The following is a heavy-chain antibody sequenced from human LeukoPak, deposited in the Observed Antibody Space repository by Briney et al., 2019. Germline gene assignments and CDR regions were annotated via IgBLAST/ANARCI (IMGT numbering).Heavy chain of an antibody. CDR2: IIPIFGTA. V-gene: IGHV1-69*13. D-gene: IGHD3-9*01. Sequence: ASVKVSCKASGGTFSSYAISWARQAPGQGLEWMGGIIPIFGTANYAQKFQGRVTITADESTSTAYMELSSLRSEDTAVYYCARDHPIRYLGFDPWGQGTLVTVSS. CDR3: ARDHPIRYLGFDP. J-gene: IGHJ5*02. CDR1: GGTFSSYA.